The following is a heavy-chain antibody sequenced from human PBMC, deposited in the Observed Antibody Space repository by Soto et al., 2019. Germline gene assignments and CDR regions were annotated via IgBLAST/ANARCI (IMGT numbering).Heavy chain of an antibody. Sequence: EVQLLESGGGLVQPGGSLRLSCAVSGFSFSTYGVTWVRQAPGKGLEWVCGVSGGSCVTHYADSVKGRFTITGDDSKNTVYLQMHSLRVEDTAVYYCAKWNGYGDFWGQGTLVTVSS. CDR2: VSGGSCVT. CDR3: AKWNGYGDF. CDR1: GFSFSTYG. V-gene: IGHV3-23*01. J-gene: IGHJ4*02. D-gene: IGHD1-1*01.